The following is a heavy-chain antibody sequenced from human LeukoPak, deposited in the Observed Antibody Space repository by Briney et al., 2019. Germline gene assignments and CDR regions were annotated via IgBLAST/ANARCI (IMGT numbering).Heavy chain of an antibody. Sequence: PGGSLTLSCAASGFTFSSHWMHWVRQAPGKGLVWVSRINSDGSGTIYADSVKGRFTISRDNAKNTLDLQMNSLRDEDTAVYYCARDRDYSFDYWGQGTLVTVSS. V-gene: IGHV3-74*01. J-gene: IGHJ4*02. CDR2: INSDGSGT. D-gene: IGHD2-21*01. CDR3: ARDRDYSFDY. CDR1: GFTFSSHW.